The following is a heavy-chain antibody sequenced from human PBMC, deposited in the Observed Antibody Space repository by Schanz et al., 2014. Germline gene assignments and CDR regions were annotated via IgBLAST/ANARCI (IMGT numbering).Heavy chain of an antibody. Sequence: QVQLVQSGAEVKKPGASVKVYCKASGYTFTTYYLHWVRQAPGQGLEWVGWIDPNGGATNHAQMLQGRVTMTRDTSISTAYMELSGLTSDDTAVYFCARDPYGKNSGDFDYWGQGTLVTVSS. V-gene: IGHV1-2*02. CDR1: GYTFTTYY. CDR3: ARDPYGKNSGDFDY. J-gene: IGHJ4*02. D-gene: IGHD4-17*01. CDR2: IDPNGGAT.